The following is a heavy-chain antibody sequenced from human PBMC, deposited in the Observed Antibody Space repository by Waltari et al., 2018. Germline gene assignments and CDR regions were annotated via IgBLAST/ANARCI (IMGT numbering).Heavy chain of an antibody. J-gene: IGHJ6*03. CDR2: IYPGDSDT. CDR1: GYTFTNSW. Sequence: EVQLVQSGAEVKKPGESLKISCKGSGYTFTNSWIGWVRQMPGKGLEWMGIIYPGDSDTRYSPSLQGQVTISADKSISTAYLQWSSLKASDTAIYYCARHVCSSSRCYDGYSYYYMDVWGKGTTVTVSS. D-gene: IGHD2-2*01. V-gene: IGHV5-51*01. CDR3: ARHVCSSSRCYDGYSYYYMDV.